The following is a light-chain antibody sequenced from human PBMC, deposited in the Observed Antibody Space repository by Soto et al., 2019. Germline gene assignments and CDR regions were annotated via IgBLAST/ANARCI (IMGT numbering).Light chain of an antibody. J-gene: IGLJ2*01. CDR2: DVT. CDR3: CSYAGSYTVV. Sequence: QSALTQARSVSGSPGQSVTISCTGTSSDVAYYNYVSWYQQRPGKAPKLMIYDVTKRPSGVPDRFSGSKSGNTASLTISGLQAEDEADYYCCSYAGSYTVVFGGGTKLTVL. V-gene: IGLV2-11*01. CDR1: SSDVAYYNY.